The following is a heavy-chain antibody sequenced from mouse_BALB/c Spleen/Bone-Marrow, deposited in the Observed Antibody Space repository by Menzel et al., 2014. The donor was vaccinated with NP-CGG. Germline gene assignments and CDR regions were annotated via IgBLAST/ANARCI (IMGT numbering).Heavy chain of an antibody. CDR3: ARESIYYYGSTLDY. CDR1: GYTFTDYA. V-gene: IGHV1S137*01. CDR2: ISTYYGDA. Sequence: QVQLQQSGAELVRPGVSVKISCRGSGYTFTDYAMHWVKQSHAKSLEWIGVISTYYGDASYNQKFKGKATMTVDKSSSTAYIELARLTSEDSAIYYCARESIYYYGSTLDYWGQGTTLTVSS. J-gene: IGHJ2*01. D-gene: IGHD1-1*01.